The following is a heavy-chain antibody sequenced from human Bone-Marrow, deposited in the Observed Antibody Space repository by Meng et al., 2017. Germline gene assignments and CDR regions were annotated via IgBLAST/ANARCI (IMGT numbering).Heavy chain of an antibody. CDR3: ARDRGSGSYNALPDDY. Sequence: GGSLRLSCAASGFTFSSYAMHWVRQAPGKGLEYVSAISSNGGSTYYANSVKGRFTISRDNSKNTLYLQMNSLRVEDTAAYYCARDRGSGSYNALPDDYWGQGTLVTVSS. CDR1: GFTFSSYA. CDR2: ISSNGGST. D-gene: IGHD1-26*01. J-gene: IGHJ4*02. V-gene: IGHV3-64*01.